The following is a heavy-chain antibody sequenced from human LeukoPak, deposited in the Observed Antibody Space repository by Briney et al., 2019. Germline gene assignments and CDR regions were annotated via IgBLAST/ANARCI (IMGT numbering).Heavy chain of an antibody. D-gene: IGHD1-14*01. CDR3: ASGYNFDY. CDR2: IHPGDSDT. V-gene: IGHV5-51*01. CDR1: GYTFTAYW. J-gene: IGHJ4*02. Sequence: GESLKISCQGSGYTFTAYWIGWVRQMPGKGLEWVGIIHPGDSDTRYSPSFQGQVTISADKSISTAYLQWSSLKASDTAMYYCASGYNFDYWGQGTLVTVSS.